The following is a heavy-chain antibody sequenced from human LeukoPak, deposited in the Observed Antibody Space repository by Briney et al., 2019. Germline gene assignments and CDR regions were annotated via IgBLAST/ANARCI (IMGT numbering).Heavy chain of an antibody. V-gene: IGHV1-2*02. Sequence: ASVKVSCKASGYAFTGYYMHWVRQAPGQGLDWMGWINPNSGGTNYAQKFQGRVTMTRDTSISTAYMELSRLRSDDTAVYYCARAWGITIFGVANPPDYWGQGTLVTVSS. CDR3: ARAWGITIFGVANPPDY. D-gene: IGHD3-3*01. CDR1: GYAFTGYY. CDR2: INPNSGGT. J-gene: IGHJ4*02.